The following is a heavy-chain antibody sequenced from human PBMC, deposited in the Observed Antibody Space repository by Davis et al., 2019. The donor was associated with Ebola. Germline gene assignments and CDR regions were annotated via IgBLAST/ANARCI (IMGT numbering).Heavy chain of an antibody. CDR1: GYSFTSYW. CDR3: AIPGYCSGGSCYSVYGMDV. Sequence: GESLKNSCQGSGYSFTSYWISWVRQLPGKGLEWMGRIDPSDSYTNYSPSFQGHVTISADKSISTAYLQWSSLKASDTAMYYCAIPGYCSGGSCYSVYGMDVWGQGTTVTVSS. V-gene: IGHV5-10-1*01. J-gene: IGHJ6*02. CDR2: IDPSDSYT. D-gene: IGHD2-15*01.